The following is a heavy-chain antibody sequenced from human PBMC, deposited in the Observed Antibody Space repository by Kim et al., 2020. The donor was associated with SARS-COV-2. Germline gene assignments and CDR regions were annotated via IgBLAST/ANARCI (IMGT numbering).Heavy chain of an antibody. V-gene: IGHV3-30*04. CDR1: GFTFSRYA. D-gene: IGHD3-3*01. J-gene: IGHJ4*02. CDR3: AGDDVRGFWYFGVF. Sequence: GGSLRLSCAASGFTFSRYAMHWVRQAPGKGLEWVAVLSNDGFDKFYAESVKGRFTVSRDNSGNTLYLQMNNLRTDDTAVYYCAGDDVRGFWYFGVFWGQGTLVTVST. CDR2: LSNDGFDK.